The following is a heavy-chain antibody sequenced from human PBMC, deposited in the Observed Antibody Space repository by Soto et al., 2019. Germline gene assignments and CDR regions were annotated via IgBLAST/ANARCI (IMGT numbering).Heavy chain of an antibody. J-gene: IGHJ4*02. D-gene: IGHD5-12*01. CDR3: ATPGGYSGPPYYFDY. CDR2: IDYRGST. CDR1: GGFISSGGYY. V-gene: IGHV4-31*03. Sequence: SETLSLTCTVSGGFISSGGYYWSWIRQHPGKGLEWIGYIDYRGSTDYSPSLKSRVTISLDTSKNQFSLKLSSVTAADTAVYYCATPGGYSGPPYYFDYWGQGTLVTVSS.